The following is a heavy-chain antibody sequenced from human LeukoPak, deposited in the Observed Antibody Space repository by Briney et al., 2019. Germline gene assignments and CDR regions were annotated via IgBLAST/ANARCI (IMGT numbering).Heavy chain of an antibody. CDR2: ISYDGSNK. Sequence: GGSLRLSCAASGFTFSSYGMHWVRQAPGKGLEWVAVISYDGSNKYYADSVKGRFTISRDNSKNTLCLQMNSLRAEDTAVYYCAKGKGDYDILTGDFYYYGMDVWGKGTTVTVSS. CDR3: AKGKGDYDILTGDFYYYGMDV. CDR1: GFTFSSYG. J-gene: IGHJ6*04. D-gene: IGHD3-9*01. V-gene: IGHV3-30*18.